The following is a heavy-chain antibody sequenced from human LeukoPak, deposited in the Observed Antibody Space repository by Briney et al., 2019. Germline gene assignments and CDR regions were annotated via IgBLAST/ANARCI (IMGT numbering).Heavy chain of an antibody. V-gene: IGHV1-69*05. CDR1: GGTFSSYA. D-gene: IGHD1-26*01. Sequence: ASVTVSCKASGGTFSSYAISWVRQAPGQGLEWMGGIIPIFGTANYAQKFQGRVTITTDESTSTAYMELSSLRSEDTAVYYCAREQGGGFDYWGQGTLVTVSS. CDR2: IIPIFGTA. CDR3: AREQGGGFDY. J-gene: IGHJ4*02.